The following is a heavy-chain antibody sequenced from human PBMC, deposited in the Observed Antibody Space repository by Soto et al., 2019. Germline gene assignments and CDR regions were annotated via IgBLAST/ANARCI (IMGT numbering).Heavy chain of an antibody. CDR2: INHSGST. D-gene: IGHD6-13*01. Sequence: PSETLSLTCAVYGGSFSGYYWSWIRQPPGKGLEWIGEINHSGSTNYNPSLKSRVTISVDSSKNEFSLDLSLVTVADTAVYYCAREIDYGSSWYIDYWGQGIPVTVS. V-gene: IGHV4-34*01. CDR1: GGSFSGYY. CDR3: AREIDYGSSWYIDY. J-gene: IGHJ4*02.